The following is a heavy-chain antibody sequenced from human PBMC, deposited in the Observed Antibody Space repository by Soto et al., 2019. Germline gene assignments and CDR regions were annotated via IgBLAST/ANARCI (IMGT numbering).Heavy chain of an antibody. CDR1: GFTFSSYW. CDR3: ARGHHINWYNWLDP. D-gene: IGHD1-1*01. V-gene: IGHV3-74*01. J-gene: IGHJ5*02. CDR2: INSDGSST. Sequence: EVQLVESGGGLVQPGGSLRLSCAASGFTFSSYWMHWVRQGPGKGLMWVSRINSDGSSTDYADSVKGRFTISGDNAKNTLYLHMNSLGAEDTAVYYCARGHHINWYNWLDPWGQGTLVIVSS.